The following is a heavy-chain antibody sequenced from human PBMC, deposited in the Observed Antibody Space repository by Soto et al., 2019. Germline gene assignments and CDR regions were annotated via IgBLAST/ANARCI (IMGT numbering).Heavy chain of an antibody. V-gene: IGHV4-34*01. Sequence: SETLSLTCAVYGGSFSGYYWIWIRQPPGKGLEWIGEINHSGSTNYNPSLKSRVTISVDTSKNQFSLKLSSVTAADTAVYYCARLITTVQDYWGQGTLVTVSS. J-gene: IGHJ4*02. D-gene: IGHD4-4*01. CDR1: GGSFSGYY. CDR3: ARLITTVQDY. CDR2: INHSGST.